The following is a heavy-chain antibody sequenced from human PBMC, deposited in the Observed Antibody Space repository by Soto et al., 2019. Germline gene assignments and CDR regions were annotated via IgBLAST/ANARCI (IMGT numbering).Heavy chain of an antibody. J-gene: IGHJ5*02. CDR2: IIPIFGTA. D-gene: IGHD6-13*01. V-gene: IGHV1-69*13. CDR1: GGTFSSYA. CDR3: ARXRVLYSSSSRGWYWFDP. Sequence: VASVKVSCKASGGTFSSYAISWVRQAPGQGLEWMGGIIPIFGTANYAQKFQGRVTITADESTSTAYMELSSLRSEDTAVYYCARXRVLYSSSSRGWYWFDPWGQGTLVTVSS.